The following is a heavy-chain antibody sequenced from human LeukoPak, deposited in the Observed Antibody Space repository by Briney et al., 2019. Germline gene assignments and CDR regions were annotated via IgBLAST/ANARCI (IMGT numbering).Heavy chain of an antibody. CDR3: ARTSFYSFDY. CDR2: INSDGSIT. V-gene: IGHV3-74*01. D-gene: IGHD2/OR15-2a*01. J-gene: IGHJ4*02. Sequence: GGSLRLSCAASGFTFTTYWMHWVRQAPGKGLVWVSHINSDGSITSYADSVKGRFTISRDNAKNTLYLQMNSLRAEYTAVYYCARTSFYSFDYWGQGTLVTVSS. CDR1: GFTFTTYW.